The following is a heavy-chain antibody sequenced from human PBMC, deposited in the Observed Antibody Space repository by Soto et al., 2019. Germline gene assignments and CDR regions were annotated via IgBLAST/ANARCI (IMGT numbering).Heavy chain of an antibody. CDR2: INHSGST. V-gene: IGHV4-34*01. CDR3: VRGQWLPRGED. CDR1: GGSFSGYF. J-gene: IGHJ4*02. Sequence: SETLSLTCAVYGGSFSGYFWTWIRQPPGKGLEWIGEINHSGSTNYNPSLKSRVTISVDTSENQFSLRLTSVTAADTGVYYCVRGQWLPRGEDWGQGTLVTSPQ. D-gene: IGHD6-19*01.